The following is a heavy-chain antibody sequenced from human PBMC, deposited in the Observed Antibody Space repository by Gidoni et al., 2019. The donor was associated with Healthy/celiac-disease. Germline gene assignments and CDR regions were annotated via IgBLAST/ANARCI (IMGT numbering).Heavy chain of an antibody. J-gene: IGHJ4*02. CDR3: AHSGYDYVWGSYRTEKNFDY. Sequence: QITFTESGPTLVKPTQTLTLTCTFSGFSLSTSGVGVGWIRQPPGKALEWLALIYWDDDKRYSPSLKSRLTITKDTSKNQVVLTMTNMDPVDTATYYCAHSGYDYVWGSYRTEKNFDYWGQGTLVTVSS. CDR2: IYWDDDK. CDR1: GFSLSTSGVG. D-gene: IGHD3-16*02. V-gene: IGHV2-5*02.